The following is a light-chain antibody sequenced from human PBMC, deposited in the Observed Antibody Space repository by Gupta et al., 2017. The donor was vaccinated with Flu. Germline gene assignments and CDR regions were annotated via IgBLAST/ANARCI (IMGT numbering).Light chain of an antibody. CDR2: DVF. J-gene: IGLJ2*01. CDR1: SSDVGAYNY. CDR3: CSYAGSYTHVV. Sequence: QPALSQPRSVSGSPAQSVTISCTGTSSDVGAYNYVSWYQQHPGKAPKLMIYDVFKRPSGVPDRFSGSKSGNTASLTISGLQADDEADYYCCSYAGSYTHVVFGGGTELTVL. V-gene: IGLV2-11*01.